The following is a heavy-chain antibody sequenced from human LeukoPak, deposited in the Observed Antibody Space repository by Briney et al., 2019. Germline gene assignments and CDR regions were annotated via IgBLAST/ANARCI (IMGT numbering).Heavy chain of an antibody. CDR1: GGSFSGYH. D-gene: IGHD5-18*01. Sequence: SETLSLTCAVYGGSFSGYHWSWIRQPPGKGLEWIGEINHSGSTNYNPSLKSRVTISVDTSKNQFSLKLSSVTAADTAVYYCARSTATDYWGQGTLVTVSS. J-gene: IGHJ4*02. CDR3: ARSTATDY. CDR2: INHSGST. V-gene: IGHV4-34*01.